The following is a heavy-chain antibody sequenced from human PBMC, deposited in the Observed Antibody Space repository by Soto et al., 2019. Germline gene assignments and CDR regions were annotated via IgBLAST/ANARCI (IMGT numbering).Heavy chain of an antibody. J-gene: IGHJ4*02. CDR1: GGTFSSYA. D-gene: IGHD3-22*01. Sequence: SVKVSCKASGGTFSSYAISWVRQAPGQGLEWMGGIIPIFGTANYAQNFQGRVTITADESTSTAYMELSSLRSEDTAVYYCARTRMYYDSSGYLGYFDYWGKGTLVTVSS. CDR2: IIPIFGTA. CDR3: ARTRMYYDSSGYLGYFDY. V-gene: IGHV1-69*13.